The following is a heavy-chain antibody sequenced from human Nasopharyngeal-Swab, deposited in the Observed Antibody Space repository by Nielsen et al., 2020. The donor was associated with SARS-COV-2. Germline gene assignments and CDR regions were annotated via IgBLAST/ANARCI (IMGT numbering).Heavy chain of an antibody. Sequence: SETLSLTCAVYGGSFSGYYWSWIRQPPGKGLEWIGEINHSGSTNYKPSLKSRVTTSVDTSKNQFSLKLSSVTAADTAVYYCARSVVVPVLPQYYFDYWGQGTLVTVSS. J-gene: IGHJ4*02. V-gene: IGHV4-34*01. CDR1: GGSFSGYY. CDR3: ARSVVVPVLPQYYFDY. CDR2: INHSGST. D-gene: IGHD2-2*01.